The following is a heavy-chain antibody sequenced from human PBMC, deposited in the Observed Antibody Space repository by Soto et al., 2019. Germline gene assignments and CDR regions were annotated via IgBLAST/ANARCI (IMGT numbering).Heavy chain of an antibody. CDR3: ASSAAMVTEWFDP. V-gene: IGHV1-69*01. CDR1: GGTFSSYA. D-gene: IGHD5-18*01. Sequence: QVQLVQSGAEVKKPGSSVKVSCKASGGTFSSYAISWVRQAPGQGLEWMGGIIPIFGTANYAQKLQGRVTITADESPSTAYMELSSLRSEDTAVYYCASSAAMVTEWFDPWGQGTLVTVSS. J-gene: IGHJ5*02. CDR2: IIPIFGTA.